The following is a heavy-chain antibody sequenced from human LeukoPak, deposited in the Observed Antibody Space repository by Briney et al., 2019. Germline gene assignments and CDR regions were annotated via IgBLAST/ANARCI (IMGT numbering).Heavy chain of an antibody. J-gene: IGHJ5*02. CDR3: ARESEYYDFWSGYYRRPTGWFDP. CDR1: GFTFSSYA. CDR2: ISYDGSNK. V-gene: IGHV3-30-3*01. D-gene: IGHD3-3*01. Sequence: GGSLRLSCAASGFTFSSYAMHWVRQAPGKGLEWVAVISYDGSNKYYADSVKGRFTISRDNSKNTLYLQMNSLRAEDTAVYYCARESEYYDFWSGYYRRPTGWFDPWGQGTLVTVSS.